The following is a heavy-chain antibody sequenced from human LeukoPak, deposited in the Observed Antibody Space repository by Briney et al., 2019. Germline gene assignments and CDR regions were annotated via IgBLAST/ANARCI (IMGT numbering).Heavy chain of an antibody. J-gene: IGHJ5*01. Sequence: ASVKVSCKVSGYTLTELSMHWVRQAPGKGLEWMGGFDPEDGETIYAQKFQGRVTMTEDTSTDTAYMELSGLRSEDTAVYYCATDQYYYGSGSTRFDYWGHGTLVTVSS. CDR2: FDPEDGET. CDR1: GYTLTELS. CDR3: ATDQYYYGSGSTRFDY. D-gene: IGHD3-10*01. V-gene: IGHV1-24*01.